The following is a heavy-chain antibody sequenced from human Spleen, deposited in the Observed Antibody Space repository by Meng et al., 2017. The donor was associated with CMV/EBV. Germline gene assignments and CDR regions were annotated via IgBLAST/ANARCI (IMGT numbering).Heavy chain of an antibody. CDR2: ISGSGGST. D-gene: IGHD3-10*01. CDR1: GFTFSSYA. J-gene: IGHJ3*02. V-gene: IGHV3-23*01. Sequence: GESLKISCAASGFTFSSYAMSWVRQAPGKGLEWVSAISGSGGSTYYADSVKGRFTISRDNSKNTLYLQMNSLRAEDTAVYYCAKWEYYGSGSYYDAFDIWGQGTMVTVSS. CDR3: AKWEYYGSGSYYDAFDI.